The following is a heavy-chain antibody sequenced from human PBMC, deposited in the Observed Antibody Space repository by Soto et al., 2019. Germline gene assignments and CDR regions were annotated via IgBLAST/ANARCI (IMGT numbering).Heavy chain of an antibody. Sequence: QVQLVQSGAEVKKPGSSVKVSCKASGGTFSSYTISWVRQAPGQGLEWMGRIIPILGIANYAQKFQGRVTITADKSTSTAYMELSSLRPEDTAVYNCARSRTGYYEAGWFDPWGQGTLVTVSS. CDR3: ARSRTGYYEAGWFDP. D-gene: IGHD3-9*01. CDR1: GGTFSSYT. J-gene: IGHJ5*02. V-gene: IGHV1-69*02. CDR2: IIPILGIA.